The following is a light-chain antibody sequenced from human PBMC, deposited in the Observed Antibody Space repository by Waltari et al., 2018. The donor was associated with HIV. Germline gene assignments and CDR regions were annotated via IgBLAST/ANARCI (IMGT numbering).Light chain of an antibody. CDR2: KDR. CDR1: ALPNRY. J-gene: IGLJ2*01. Sequence: SYELTQPPSMSVSPGQTARITCFGDALPNRYAYWYQQRTGQAPVLGIYKDRGRPAGIPERLSGSNSGTTVTLIISGVQPEDEADYYCQSADRSGSHVVFGGGTKVTV. V-gene: IGLV3-25*03. CDR3: QSADRSGSHVV.